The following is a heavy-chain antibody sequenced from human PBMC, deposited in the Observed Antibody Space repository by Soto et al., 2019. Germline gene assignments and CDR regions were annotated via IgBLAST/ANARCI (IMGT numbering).Heavy chain of an antibody. Sequence: GGSLRLSCAASGFTFSSYSMNWVRQAPGKGLEWVSYISSSSSTIYYANSVKGRFTNSSDNAKFSLYLQMNGLRAEETAVYYCARDQLQEAHYYYMDVWGKGTTVTVSS. CDR1: GFTFSSYS. CDR3: ARDQLQEAHYYYMDV. D-gene: IGHD6-6*01. CDR2: ISSSSSTI. J-gene: IGHJ6*03. V-gene: IGHV3-48*01.